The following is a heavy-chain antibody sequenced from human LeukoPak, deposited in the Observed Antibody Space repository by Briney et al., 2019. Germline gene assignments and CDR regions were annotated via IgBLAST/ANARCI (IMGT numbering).Heavy chain of an antibody. D-gene: IGHD6-19*01. CDR3: ARPYTSDYRGAFDI. V-gene: IGHV4-39*07. CDR2: IYSSGST. J-gene: IGHJ3*02. CDR1: GASISSGSNY. Sequence: PSETLSLTCSVSGASISSGSNYWGWIRQPPGKTLEWIGSIYSSGSTYYNPSLKSRVIIIIDTPKNHFSLTLSSVTAADTAVYYCARPYTSDYRGAFDIWGQGTMVTVSS.